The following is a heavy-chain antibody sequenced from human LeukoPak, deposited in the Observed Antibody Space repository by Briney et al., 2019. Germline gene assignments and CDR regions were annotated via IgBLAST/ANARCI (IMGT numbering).Heavy chain of an antibody. Sequence: GGSLRLSCAASGFTFSSYSMNWVRQAPGKGLEWVANIKPSGTETYYGDPVKGRFTISRDNAKNLLYLQMSSLRAEDTAVYSCGRFGDEAGIDNWGQGTLVTVSS. CDR3: GRFGDEAGIDN. J-gene: IGHJ4*02. V-gene: IGHV3-7*01. CDR1: GFTFSSYS. D-gene: IGHD3-10*01. CDR2: IKPSGTET.